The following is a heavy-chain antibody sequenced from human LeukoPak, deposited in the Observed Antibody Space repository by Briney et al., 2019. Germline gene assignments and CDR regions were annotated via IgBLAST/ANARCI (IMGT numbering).Heavy chain of an antibody. CDR3: AKNPGDSSGYYYLYYFDY. CDR2: ISGSGGST. V-gene: IGHV3-23*01. D-gene: IGHD3-22*01. J-gene: IGHJ4*02. Sequence: PGASLRLSCAASGFTFSSYAMSWVRQAPGKGLEWVSAISGSGGSTYYADSVKGRFTISRDNSKNTPYLQMNSLRAEDTAVYYCAKNPGDSSGYYYLYYFDYWGQGTLVTVSS. CDR1: GFTFSSYA.